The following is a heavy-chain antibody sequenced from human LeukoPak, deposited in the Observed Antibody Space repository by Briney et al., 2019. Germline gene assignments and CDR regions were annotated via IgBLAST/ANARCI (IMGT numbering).Heavy chain of an antibody. CDR3: ARDSSGLDY. Sequence: PGGSLRLSCAASGFTFSSYAMHWVRQAPGKGLEWVAVISYGGSNKYYADSVKGRFTISRDNSKNTLYLQMNSLRAEDTAVYYCARDSSGLDYWGQGTLVTVSS. D-gene: IGHD6-19*01. J-gene: IGHJ4*02. CDR2: ISYGGSNK. CDR1: GFTFSSYA. V-gene: IGHV3-30-3*01.